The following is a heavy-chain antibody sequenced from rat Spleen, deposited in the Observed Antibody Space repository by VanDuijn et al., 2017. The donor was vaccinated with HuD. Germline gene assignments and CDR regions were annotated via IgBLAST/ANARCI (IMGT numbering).Heavy chain of an antibody. CDR1: GFSLTSNG. J-gene: IGHJ2*01. V-gene: IGHV2-72*01. CDR3: TRDQYSLDS. CDR2: IWAGGST. D-gene: IGHD1-8*01. Sequence: QVQLKESGPGLMQPSETLSLTCTVSGFSLTSNGVGWVRQPLGKGLVWMGTIWAGGSTNYNSAVQSRLSISRDTSNSQVFLTLTSLQTDDTAVYYCTRDQYSLDSWGQGVMVTVSS.